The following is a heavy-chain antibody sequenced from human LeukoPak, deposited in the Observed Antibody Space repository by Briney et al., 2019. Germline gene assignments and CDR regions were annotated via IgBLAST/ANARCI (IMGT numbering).Heavy chain of an antibody. CDR2: ICGANNST. V-gene: IGHV3-23*01. CDR1: AFTFTTYT. CDR3: AREAGGGSFDY. Sequence: GGSLRLSCVASAFTFTTYTMKWVRQAPGKGLEWVSSICGANNSTHYADSVKGRFTISRGNSRNTLYLQMDSLTAEDTAVYYCAREAGGGSFDYWGQGTLVTVSS. J-gene: IGHJ4*02. D-gene: IGHD5-24*01.